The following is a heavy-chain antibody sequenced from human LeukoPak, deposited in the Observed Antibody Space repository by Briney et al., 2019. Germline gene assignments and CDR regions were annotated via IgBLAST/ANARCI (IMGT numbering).Heavy chain of an antibody. Sequence: PGGSLRLSCAASGFTFSSYWMSWVRRAPGMGLEWVANIKQDGSEKYYVDSVKGRFTISRDNAKNSLYLQMNSLRAEDTAVYYCAREEVLWFGELFYDYWGQGTLVTVSS. D-gene: IGHD3-10*01. CDR1: GFTFSSYW. CDR3: AREEVLWFGELFYDY. CDR2: IKQDGSEK. J-gene: IGHJ4*02. V-gene: IGHV3-7*03.